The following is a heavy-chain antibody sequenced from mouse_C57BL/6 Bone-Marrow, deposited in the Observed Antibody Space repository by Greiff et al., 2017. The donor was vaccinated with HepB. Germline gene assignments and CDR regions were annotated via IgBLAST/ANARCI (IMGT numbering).Heavy chain of an antibody. J-gene: IGHJ4*01. V-gene: IGHV1-43*01. CDR1: GYSFTGYY. CDR3: ALYGSSYEAMDY. Sequence: EVQLQQSGPELVKPGASVKISCKASGYSFTGYYMHWVKQSSEKSLEWIGEINPSTGGTSYNQKFKGKATLTVDKSSSTAYMQLKSLTSEDSAVYYCALYGSSYEAMDYWGQGTSVTVSS. CDR2: INPSTGGT. D-gene: IGHD1-1*01.